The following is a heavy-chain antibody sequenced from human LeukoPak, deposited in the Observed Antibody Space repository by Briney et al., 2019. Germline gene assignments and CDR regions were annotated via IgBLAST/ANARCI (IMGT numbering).Heavy chain of an antibody. V-gene: IGHV4-34*01. D-gene: IGHD2-2*01. J-gene: IGHJ5*02. CDR2: INHSGST. CDR3: ARGAIVVVPAARTYWFDP. Sequence: PSETLSLTCAVYGGSFSGYYWSWIRQPPGKGLEWIGEINHSGSTNFNPSLKSRVAISVDTSKNQFSLKLSSVTAADTAVYYCARGAIVVVPAARTYWFDPWGQGTLVTASS. CDR1: GGSFSGYY.